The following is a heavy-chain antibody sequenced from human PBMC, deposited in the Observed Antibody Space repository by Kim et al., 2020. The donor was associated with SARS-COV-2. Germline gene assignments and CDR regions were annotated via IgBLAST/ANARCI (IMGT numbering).Heavy chain of an antibody. Sequence: ASVKVSCKSSGYTFTNYFIHWVRQAPGQGLEWMGRIDPNSGATNYAQNFQGRDIMTRDTYINTAYMEVRSLRSDDTAGCYCARAWHGIGVWGQGTPVTVSS. CDR1: GYTFTNYF. CDR3: ARAWHGIGV. J-gene: IGHJ6*02. CDR2: IDPNSGAT. V-gene: IGHV1-2*06.